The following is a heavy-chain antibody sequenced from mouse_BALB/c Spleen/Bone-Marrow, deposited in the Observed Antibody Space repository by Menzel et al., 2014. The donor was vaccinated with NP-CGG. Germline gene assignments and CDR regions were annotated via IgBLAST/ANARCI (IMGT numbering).Heavy chain of an antibody. CDR3: ARDYRYDGFAY. D-gene: IGHD2-14*01. V-gene: IGHV1-7*01. J-gene: IGHJ3*01. Sequence: VQLQQSGAELAKPGASVKMSCKASGYTFTSYWMHWVKQRPGQGLEWIGYINPSTGYTEYNQKFKDKATLTADKSSCTAYMQLSSLTSEDSAVYYCARDYRYDGFAYWGQGTLVTVSA. CDR1: GYTFTSYW. CDR2: INPSTGYT.